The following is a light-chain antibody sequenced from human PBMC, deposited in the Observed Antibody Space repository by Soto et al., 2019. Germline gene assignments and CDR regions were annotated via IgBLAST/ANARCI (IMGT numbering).Light chain of an antibody. J-gene: IGKJ1*01. Sequence: DIQMTQSPSTLSAAVGDRVTITCRASQSITTWLAWYQQKPGKAPKLLIYDASTLETGVPSRFSGRGSETDFTLTTSSQQPDDFATYYCQQHSSYPRTFCQGTKVYIK. CDR2: DAS. V-gene: IGKV1-5*01. CDR3: QQHSSYPRT. CDR1: QSITTW.